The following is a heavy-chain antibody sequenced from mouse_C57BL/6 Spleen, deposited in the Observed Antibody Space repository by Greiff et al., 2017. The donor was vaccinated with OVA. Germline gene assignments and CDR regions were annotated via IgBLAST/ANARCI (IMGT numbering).Heavy chain of an antibody. CDR2: IDPETGGT. CDR3: TRDDYDPAWFAY. Sequence: QVQLKESGAELVRPGASVTLSCKASGYTFTDYEMHWVKQTPVHGLEWIGAIDPETGGTAYNQKFKGKAILTADKSSSTAYMELRSLTSEDSAVYYCTRDDYDPAWFAYWGQGTLVTVSA. D-gene: IGHD2-4*01. J-gene: IGHJ3*01. V-gene: IGHV1-15*01. CDR1: GYTFTDYE.